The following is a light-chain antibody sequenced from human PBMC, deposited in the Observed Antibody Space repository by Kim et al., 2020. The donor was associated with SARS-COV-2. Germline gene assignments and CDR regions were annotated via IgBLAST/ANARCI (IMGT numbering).Light chain of an antibody. CDR2: GKN. Sequence: SSELTQDPAVSVALGQTVRITCQGDSLRSYYASWYQQKPGQAPVLVIYGKNNRPSGIPDRFSGSSSGNTASLTITGAQAEDEAYYYCNSRDSSGIHVLFGGGTQLTVL. V-gene: IGLV3-19*01. CDR1: SLRSYY. J-gene: IGLJ2*01. CDR3: NSRDSSGIHVL.